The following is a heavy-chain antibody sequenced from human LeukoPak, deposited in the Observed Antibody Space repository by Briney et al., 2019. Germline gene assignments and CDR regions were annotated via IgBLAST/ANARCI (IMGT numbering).Heavy chain of an antibody. CDR2: IYHSGST. CDR3: AGKYYYHSSGYFYVDY. J-gene: IGHJ4*02. D-gene: IGHD3-22*01. CDR1: GYSISSGYY. V-gene: IGHV4-38-2*01. Sequence: SETLSLTCAVSGYSISSGYYWGWIRQTPGKGLEGIGSIYHSGSTYYNPSLKSRVTILIDTSKNQFSLKLSSVTAADTAVYYCAGKYYYHSSGYFYVDYWGQGTLVTVSS.